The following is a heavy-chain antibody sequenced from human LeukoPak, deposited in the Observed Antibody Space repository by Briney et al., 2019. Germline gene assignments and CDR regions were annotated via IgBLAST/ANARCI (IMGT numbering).Heavy chain of an antibody. J-gene: IGHJ4*02. D-gene: IGHD6-19*01. CDR2: ISGNGGDT. V-gene: IGHV3-23*01. CDR1: GFTFSSYA. Sequence: GGSLRLSCAASGFTFSSYAMSWVRQAPGKGLEWVSTISGNGGDTFYADSVKGRFTISRDNSKNTLFLQMNSLRSEDTALYYCARGGYTSGWGFDCWGQGTLVTVSS. CDR3: ARGGYTSGWGFDC.